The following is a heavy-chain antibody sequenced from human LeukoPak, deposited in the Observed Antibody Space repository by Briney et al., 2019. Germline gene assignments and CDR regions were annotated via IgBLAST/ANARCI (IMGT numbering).Heavy chain of an antibody. Sequence: PGGSLRLSCAASGFTFSSYSMNWVRQAPGKGLEWVSSISSSSSYIYYADSVKGRFTIPRDNAKNSLYLQMNSLRAEDTAVYYCARPEGYCSSTSCQYYYYYYMDVWGKGTTVTVSS. V-gene: IGHV3-21*01. CDR3: ARPEGYCSSTSCQYYYYYYMDV. J-gene: IGHJ6*03. CDR2: ISSSSSYI. D-gene: IGHD2-2*01. CDR1: GFTFSSYS.